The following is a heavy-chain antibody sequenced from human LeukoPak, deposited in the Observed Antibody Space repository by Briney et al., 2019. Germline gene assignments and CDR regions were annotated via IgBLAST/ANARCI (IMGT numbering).Heavy chain of an antibody. CDR3: ASLEAIFGVVIVEGWFDP. CDR1: GVSIGSSNYY. V-gene: IGHV4-39*01. CDR2: MYYSGNT. D-gene: IGHD3-3*01. Sequence: SEALSLTCAVSGVSIGSSNYYWGWIRQPPGKGLEWIGSMYYSGNTYYNPSLKSRVTMSVDTSKNQFSLKLTSVTAADTAVYYCASLEAIFGVVIVEGWFDPWGQGTLVSVSS. J-gene: IGHJ5*02.